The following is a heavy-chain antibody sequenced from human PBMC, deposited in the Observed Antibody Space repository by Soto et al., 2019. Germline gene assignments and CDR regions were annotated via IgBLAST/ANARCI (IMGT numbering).Heavy chain of an antibody. D-gene: IGHD3-10*01. Sequence: ASVKVSSKASGYTFTSYGISWVRQAPGQGLEWMGWISAYNGNTNYAQKLQGRVTMTTDTSTSTAYMELRSLRSDDTAVYYCASRGSEKSPFDYWGQGTLVTVSS. CDR2: ISAYNGNT. V-gene: IGHV1-18*01. CDR3: ASRGSEKSPFDY. J-gene: IGHJ4*02. CDR1: GYTFTSYG.